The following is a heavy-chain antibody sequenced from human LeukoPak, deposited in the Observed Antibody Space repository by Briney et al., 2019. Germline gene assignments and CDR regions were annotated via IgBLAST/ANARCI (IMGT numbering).Heavy chain of an antibody. V-gene: IGHV1-2*02. CDR3: ARDGGVLKWFGFDP. Sequence: ASVKVSCKASGYTFTGYYMHWVRQAPGQGLEWMGWISPNSGGTNYAQKFQGRVTMTRDTSISTAYMELSRLRSDDTAVYYCARDGGVLKWFGFDPWGQGTLVTVSS. D-gene: IGHD3-10*01. J-gene: IGHJ5*02. CDR2: ISPNSGGT. CDR1: GYTFTGYY.